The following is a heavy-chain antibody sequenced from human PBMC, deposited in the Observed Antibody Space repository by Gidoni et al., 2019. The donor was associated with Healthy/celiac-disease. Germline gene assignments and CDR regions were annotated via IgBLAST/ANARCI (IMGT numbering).Heavy chain of an antibody. Sequence: QVQLQESGPGLVNPSQTLSLTCTVSGGSISSGDYYWSWIRQPPVKGLEWIGYIYYSGSTYYNPSLKSRVTISVDTSKNQFSLKLSSVTAADTAVYYCARAGEPNMVRGVIMDWGQGTLVTVSS. CDR2: IYYSGST. CDR3: ARAGEPNMVRGVIMD. CDR1: GGSISSGDYY. D-gene: IGHD3-10*01. V-gene: IGHV4-30-4*01. J-gene: IGHJ4*02.